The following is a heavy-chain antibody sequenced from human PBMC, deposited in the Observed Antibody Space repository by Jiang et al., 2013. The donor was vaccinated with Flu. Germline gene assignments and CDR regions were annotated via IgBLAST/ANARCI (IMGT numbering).Heavy chain of an antibody. CDR1: GFTFSSYG. D-gene: IGHD5-12*01. J-gene: IGHJ6*02. CDR3: ARDGGDSGYDLPYYYGMDV. Sequence: VQLVESGGGVVQPGRSLRLSCAASGFTFSSYGMHWVRQAPGKGLEWVAVIWYDGSNKYYADSVKGRFTISRDNSKNTLYLQMNSLRAEDTAVYYCARDGGDSGYDLPYYYGMDVWGQGTTVTVSS. CDR2: IWYDGSNK. V-gene: IGHV3-33*01.